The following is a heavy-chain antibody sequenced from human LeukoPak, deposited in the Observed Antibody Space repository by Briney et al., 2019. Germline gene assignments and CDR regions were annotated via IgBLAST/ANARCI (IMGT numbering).Heavy chain of an antibody. CDR1: GFTFSSYA. Sequence: PGGSLRLSCAASGFTFSSYAMSWVRQAPGKGLEWVSAINGSGGSTYYADSVKGRFTISRDNSKNTLYLQMNSLRAEDTAVYYCAKAGASYYDFWSGYWYFDYWGQGTLVTVSS. CDR2: INGSGGST. CDR3: AKAGASYYDFWSGYWYFDY. D-gene: IGHD3-3*01. V-gene: IGHV3-23*01. J-gene: IGHJ4*02.